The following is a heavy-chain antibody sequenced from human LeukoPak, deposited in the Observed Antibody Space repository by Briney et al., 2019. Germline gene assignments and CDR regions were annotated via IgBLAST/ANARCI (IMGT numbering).Heavy chain of an antibody. CDR1: GFTFSDYY. V-gene: IGHV3-11*01. CDR3: AKDKDYYVLDY. D-gene: IGHD3-10*02. Sequence: PGGSLRLSCAASGFTFSDYYMSWIRQAPGKGLEWVSYISSSGSTIYYADSVKGRFTISRDNAKNSLYLQMNSLRAEDTALYYCAKDKDYYVLDYWGQGTLVTVSS. J-gene: IGHJ4*02. CDR2: ISSSGSTI.